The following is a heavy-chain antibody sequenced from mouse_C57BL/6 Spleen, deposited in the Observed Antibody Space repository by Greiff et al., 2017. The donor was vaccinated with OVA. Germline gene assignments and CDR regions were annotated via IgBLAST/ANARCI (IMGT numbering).Heavy chain of an antibody. D-gene: IGHD2-3*01. V-gene: IGHV5-4*01. CDR1: GFTFSSYA. Sequence: EVQVEESGGGLVKPGGSLKLSCAASGFTFSSYAMSWVRQTPEKRLEWVATISDGGSYTYYPDNVKGRFTISRDNAKNNLYLQMIHLKSEDTAMYYCARDHEGYPVYFDYWGQGTTLTVSS. CDR2: ISDGGSYT. CDR3: ARDHEGYPVYFDY. J-gene: IGHJ2*01.